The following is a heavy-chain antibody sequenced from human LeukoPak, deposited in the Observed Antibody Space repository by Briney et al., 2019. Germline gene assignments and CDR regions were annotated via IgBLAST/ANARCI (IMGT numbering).Heavy chain of an antibody. CDR3: ARAVYGYFGNDI. Sequence: GGSLRLSCAASGFTVSSNYMSWVRQAPGKGLEWVSVIYSGGSTYYADSVKGRFTISRDNSKNTLYLQMNSLRAEDTAVYYCARAVYGYFGNDIWGQGTTVTVSS. CDR2: IYSGGST. CDR1: GFTVSSNY. D-gene: IGHD3-9*01. J-gene: IGHJ3*02. V-gene: IGHV3-53*01.